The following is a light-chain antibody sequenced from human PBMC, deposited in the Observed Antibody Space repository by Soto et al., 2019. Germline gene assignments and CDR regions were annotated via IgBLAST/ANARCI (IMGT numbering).Light chain of an antibody. CDR2: DAS. CDR3: QQRRAWPLT. J-gene: IGKJ2*01. CDR1: QSVASY. Sequence: EIVLTQSPATLSLSPGERATLSCRASQSVASYLAWYQQKPGQAPRLLIYDASNRSTGIPARFSGSGSGTDFTLTISSLDPEDFAVYYCQQRRAWPLTFGQVTKLEIK. V-gene: IGKV3-11*01.